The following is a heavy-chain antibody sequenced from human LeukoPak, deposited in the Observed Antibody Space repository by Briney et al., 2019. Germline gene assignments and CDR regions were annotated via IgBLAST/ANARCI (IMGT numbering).Heavy chain of an antibody. J-gene: IGHJ6*03. CDR2: IRYDGSNK. CDR1: GFTFSSYG. CDR3: AKDSGRGYYYYYMDV. Sequence: GGSLRLSCAASGFTFSSYGMHWVRQAPGKGLEWVAFIRYDGSNKYYADSVKGRFTISRDNSKNTLYLQMNSLRAEDTAVYYCAKDSGRGYYYYYMDVWGKGTTVTVSS. V-gene: IGHV3-30*02. D-gene: IGHD3-10*01.